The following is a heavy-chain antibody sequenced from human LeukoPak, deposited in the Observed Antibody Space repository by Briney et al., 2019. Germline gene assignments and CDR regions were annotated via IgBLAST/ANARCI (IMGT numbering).Heavy chain of an antibody. J-gene: IGHJ6*02. V-gene: IGHV1-2*02. D-gene: IGHD2-2*01. CDR3: ARANGEGYCSSTSCYGGYYYYYGMDV. CDR1: GYTFTGYY. Sequence: ASVNVSCKASGYTFTGYYMHWVRQAPGQGLEWMGWINPNSGGTNYAQKFQGRVTMTRDTSISTAYMELSRLRSDDTAVYYCARANGEGYCSSTSCYGGYYYYYGMDVWGQGTTVTVSS. CDR2: INPNSGGT.